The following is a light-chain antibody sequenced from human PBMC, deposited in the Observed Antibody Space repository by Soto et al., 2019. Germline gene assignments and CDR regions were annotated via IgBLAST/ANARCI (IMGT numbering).Light chain of an antibody. V-gene: IGKV3-11*01. CDR3: QQRSNWPPWT. J-gene: IGKJ1*01. Sequence: EIVLTQSPTLSLSPGERATLSCRASQSVSSYLAWYQQKPGQAPRLLIYDASNRATGIPARFSGSGSGTDFTLTISSLEPEDFAVYYCQQRSNWPPWTFGQGTKVEIK. CDR2: DAS. CDR1: QSVSSY.